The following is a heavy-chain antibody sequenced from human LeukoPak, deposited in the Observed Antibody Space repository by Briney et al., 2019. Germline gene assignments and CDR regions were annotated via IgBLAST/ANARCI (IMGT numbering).Heavy chain of an antibody. CDR1: GFTFSSYW. CDR3: ARKSIYGFA. J-gene: IGHJ4*02. V-gene: IGHV3-7*05. D-gene: IGHD3-10*01. CDR2: IKQDGSDK. Sequence: GGSQRLSCAASGFTFSSYWMSWVRQAPGKGVEWVANIKQDGSDKYYVDSVKGRFTISRDNAQNSLSLQMNSLRAEDTAVYYCARKSIYGFAWGQGTLDTVSS.